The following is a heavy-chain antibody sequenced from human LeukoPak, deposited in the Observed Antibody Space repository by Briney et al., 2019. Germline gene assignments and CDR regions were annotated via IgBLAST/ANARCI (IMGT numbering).Heavy chain of an antibody. CDR3: AKGRNYFPIDY. V-gene: IGHV3-74*03. D-gene: IGHD2/OR15-2a*01. CDR2: IDNAGSIT. J-gene: IGHJ4*02. CDR1: GFTFSNYW. Sequence: GGSLRLSCAASGFTFSNYWIHWVRQAPGKGLVWVSRIDNAGSITTYADSVKGRFTISTDNSRNTVDLQMNSLGAEDTAVYYCAKGRNYFPIDYWGQGTLVTVSS.